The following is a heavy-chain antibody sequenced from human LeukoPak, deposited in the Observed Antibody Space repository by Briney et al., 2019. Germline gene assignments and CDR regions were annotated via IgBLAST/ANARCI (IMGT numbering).Heavy chain of an antibody. D-gene: IGHD2-15*01. CDR1: GGSISSYY. V-gene: IGHV4-59*12. Sequence: SETLSLTCTVSGGSISSYYWSWIRQPPGKGLEWIGYIYYSGSTNYNPSLKSRVTISVDTSKNQFSLKLSSVTAADTAVYYCARLGYCSGGSCSVYYYYYGMDVWGKGTTVTVSS. J-gene: IGHJ6*04. CDR3: ARLGYCSGGSCSVYYYYYGMDV. CDR2: IYYSGST.